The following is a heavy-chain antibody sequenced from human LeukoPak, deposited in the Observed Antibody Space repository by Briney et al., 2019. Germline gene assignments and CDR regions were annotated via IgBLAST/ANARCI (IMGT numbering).Heavy chain of an antibody. D-gene: IGHD2-2*02. CDR1: GGSFSGYY. J-gene: IGHJ5*02. V-gene: IGHV4-34*01. CDR2: INHSGST. CDR3: ARRGYYSSTSCYNPKGPYNWFDP. Sequence: SETLSLTCAVYGGSFSGYYWSWIRQPPGKGLEWIGEINHSGSTNYNPSLKSRVTISVDTSKNQFSLKLSSVTAADTAVYYCARRGYYSSTSCYNPKGPYNWFDPWGQGTLVTVSS.